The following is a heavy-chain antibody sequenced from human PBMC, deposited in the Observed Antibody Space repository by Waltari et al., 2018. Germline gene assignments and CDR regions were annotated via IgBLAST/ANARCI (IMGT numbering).Heavy chain of an antibody. CDR1: GGSISSYY. CDR3: ARESYSSGWYGDYYYYYMDV. V-gene: IGHV4-59*01. J-gene: IGHJ6*03. Sequence: QESGPGLVKPSETLSLTCTVSGGSISSYYWSWIRQPPGKGLEWIGYIYYSGSTNYNPSLKSRVTISVDTSKNQFSLKLSSVTAADTAVYYCARESYSSGWYGDYYYYYMDVWGKGTTVTVSS. D-gene: IGHD6-19*01. CDR2: IYYSGST.